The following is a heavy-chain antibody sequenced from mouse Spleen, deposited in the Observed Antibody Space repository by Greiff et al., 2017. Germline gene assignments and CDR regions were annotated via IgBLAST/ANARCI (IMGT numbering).Heavy chain of an antibody. CDR2: IDPETGGT. V-gene: IGHV1-15*01. CDR3: TREFTSYAMDY. J-gene: IGHJ4*01. Sequence: VKLQQSGAELVRPGASVTLSCKASGYTFTDYEMHWVKQTPVHGLEWIGAIDPETGGTAYNQKFKGKAILTADKSSSTAYMELRSLTSEDSAVYYCTREFTSYAMDYWGQGTSVTVSS. CDR1: GYTFTDYE.